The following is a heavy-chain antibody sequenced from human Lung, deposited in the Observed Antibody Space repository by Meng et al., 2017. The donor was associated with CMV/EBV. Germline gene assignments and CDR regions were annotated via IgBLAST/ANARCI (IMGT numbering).Heavy chain of an antibody. CDR2: IYYSGST. CDR1: GGSVSSGSYY. Sequence: GSLRLXXTVSGGSVSSGSYYWSWIRQPPGKGLEWIGYIYYSGSTNYNPSLKSRVTISVDTSKNQFSLKLSSVTAADTAVYYCARDPRLCSSTSCYGDWGQGKXVT. CDR3: ARDPRLCSSTSCYGD. D-gene: IGHD2-2*01. V-gene: IGHV4-61*01. J-gene: IGHJ4*02.